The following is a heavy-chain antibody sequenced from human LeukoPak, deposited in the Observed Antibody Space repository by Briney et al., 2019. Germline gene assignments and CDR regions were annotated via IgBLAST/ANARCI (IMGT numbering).Heavy chain of an antibody. J-gene: IGHJ5*02. Sequence: SETLSLTCTVSGGSISGSSYYWGWIRQPPGKGLEWIGSIYYSGSTYYNPSLKSRVTISVDTSKNQFSLKLSSVTAADTAVYYCARHPGGVVPSWFDPWGQGTLVTVSS. CDR3: ARHPGGVVPSWFDP. CDR2: IYYSGST. D-gene: IGHD2-2*01. CDR1: GGSISGSSYY. V-gene: IGHV4-39*01.